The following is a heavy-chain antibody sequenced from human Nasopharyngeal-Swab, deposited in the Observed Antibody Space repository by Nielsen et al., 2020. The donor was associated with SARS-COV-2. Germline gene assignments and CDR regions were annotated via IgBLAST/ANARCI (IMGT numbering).Heavy chain of an antibody. D-gene: IGHD3-9*01. CDR2: INSDGSST. V-gene: IGHV3-74*01. J-gene: IGHJ4*02. CDR3: ARGLTGYYVDY. Sequence: WIRQPPGKGLVWVPRINSDGSSTSYADSVKGRFTISRDNAKNTLYLQMNSLRAEDTAVYYCARGLTGYYVDYWGQGTLVTVSS.